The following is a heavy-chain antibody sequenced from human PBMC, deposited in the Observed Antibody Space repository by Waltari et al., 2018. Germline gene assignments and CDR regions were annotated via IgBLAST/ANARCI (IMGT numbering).Heavy chain of an antibody. CDR2: IYTSGST. V-gene: IGHV4-61*02. J-gene: IGHJ4*02. D-gene: IGHD6-13*01. CDR1: GGSISSGSYY. Sequence: QVQLQESGPGLVKPSQTLSLTCTVSGGSISSGSYYWSWIRQPAGKGLEWIGRIYTSGSTNYNPALKRRVTISVDTSKTQFSLKLSAVTAADTAVYYCASTYGQQLAVSFDYWGQGTLVTVSS. CDR3: ASTYGQQLAVSFDY.